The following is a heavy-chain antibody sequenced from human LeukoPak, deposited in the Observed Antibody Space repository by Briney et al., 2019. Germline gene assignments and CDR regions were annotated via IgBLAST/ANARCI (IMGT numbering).Heavy chain of an antibody. CDR2: IIPIFGTA. CDR3: ARVGAAEIYYYYMDV. J-gene: IGHJ6*03. CDR1: GGTFSSYA. Sequence: SVKVSCKASGGTFSSYAISWVRQAPRQGLEWMGGIIPIFGTANYAQKFQGRVTITADESTSTAYMELSSLRSEDTAVYYCARVGAAEIYYYYMDVWGKGTTVTVSS. D-gene: IGHD6-13*01. V-gene: IGHV1-69*13.